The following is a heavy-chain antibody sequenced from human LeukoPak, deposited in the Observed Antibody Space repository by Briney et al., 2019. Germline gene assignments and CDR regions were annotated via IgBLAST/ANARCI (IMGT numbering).Heavy chain of an antibody. Sequence: GGSLRLSCPASGFTFSSYALSWVRQAPGRGLERFSAISGSGGSTYYADSVKGRFTISRDNSKNTLYLQMNSLRAEDTAVYYCAKRDYGDYGIDYWGQGTLVTVSS. J-gene: IGHJ4*02. D-gene: IGHD4-17*01. V-gene: IGHV3-23*01. CDR3: AKRDYGDYGIDY. CDR2: ISGSGGST. CDR1: GFTFSSYA.